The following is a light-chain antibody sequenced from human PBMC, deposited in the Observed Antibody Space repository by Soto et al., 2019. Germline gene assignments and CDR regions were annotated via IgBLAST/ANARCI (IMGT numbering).Light chain of an antibody. V-gene: IGKV3-15*01. Sequence: EIVMTQSPATLSVSPGERATLSCRASQSVSSNFAWYQQKPGQAPRLLIYGASTRATGIPARFSGSGSGTEFTLTLSSLQSEDFAVYSCQQYNNWPPWTFGQGTKVEIK. CDR1: QSVSSN. J-gene: IGKJ1*01. CDR2: GAS. CDR3: QQYNNWPPWT.